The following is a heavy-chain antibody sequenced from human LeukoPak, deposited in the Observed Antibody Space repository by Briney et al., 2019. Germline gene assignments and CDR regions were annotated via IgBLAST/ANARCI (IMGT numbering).Heavy chain of an antibody. CDR3: ARDASEDIVAYFDY. CDR2: ISPTGDAT. CDR1: GSTFTDDY. J-gene: IGHJ4*02. D-gene: IGHD5-12*01. Sequence: ASVKVSRNSSGSTFTDDYIHWVRQAPGQGLEWMGSISPTGDATNYEEKVQGRMTMTRDTSITTAYVELSSLRSDDTAVYYCARDASEDIVAYFDYWGQGTLVTVSS. V-gene: IGHV1-2*02.